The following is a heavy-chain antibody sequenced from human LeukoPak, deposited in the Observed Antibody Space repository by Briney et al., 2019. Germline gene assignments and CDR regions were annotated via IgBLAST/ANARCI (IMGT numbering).Heavy chain of an antibody. CDR2: INPNSGGT. CDR1: GYTFTGYY. Sequence: ASVEVSCKTSGYTFTGYYMHWVRQAPGQGLEWMGRINPNSGGTNYAQKFQGRVTMTRDTSINTAYMELSRLTSDDTAVYYCARDGANKVRGVHYYYMDVWGKGTTVTVSS. D-gene: IGHD3-10*01. J-gene: IGHJ6*03. V-gene: IGHV1-2*06. CDR3: ARDGANKVRGVHYYYMDV.